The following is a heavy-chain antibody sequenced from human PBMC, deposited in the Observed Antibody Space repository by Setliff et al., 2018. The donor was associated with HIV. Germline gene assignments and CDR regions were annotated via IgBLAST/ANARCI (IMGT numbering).Heavy chain of an antibody. J-gene: IGHJ6*03. Sequence: ASVKVSCKASGGTFSSYTINWVRQAPGQGLEWMGRSIPILGIGNDEQAQKFKGRVTFTADKSTGTVYMELSSLRSEDTAVYYCARCGAGEWHLYMDVWGKGTAVTVSS. CDR2: SIPILGIG. D-gene: IGHD3-16*01. CDR1: GGTFSSYT. CDR3: ARCGAGEWHLYMDV. V-gene: IGHV1-69*02.